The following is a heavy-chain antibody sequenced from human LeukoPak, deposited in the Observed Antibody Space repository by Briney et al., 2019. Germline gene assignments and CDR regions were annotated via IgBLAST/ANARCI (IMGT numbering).Heavy chain of an antibody. V-gene: IGHV4-61*02. D-gene: IGHD3-3*02. J-gene: IGHJ5*02. CDR2: ISSSGST. Sequence: SETLSLTCAVSGYSISSDNYWVWIRQPAGKGLEWIGRISSSGSTNYNPSLKSRVTISVDKSKNQFSLKLTSVTAADTAVYYCARDISWFDPWGQGTLVTVSS. CDR3: ARDISWFDP. CDR1: GYSISSDNY.